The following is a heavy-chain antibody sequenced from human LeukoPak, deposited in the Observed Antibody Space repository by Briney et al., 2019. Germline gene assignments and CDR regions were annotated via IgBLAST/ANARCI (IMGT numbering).Heavy chain of an antibody. CDR3: ARLRSAQLRYFDIDY. J-gene: IGHJ4*02. CDR1: GFTFSSYG. V-gene: IGHV3-48*04. D-gene: IGHD3-9*01. Sequence: GGSLRLSCAASGFTFSSYGMNWVRQAPGKGLEWVSYISSSSGTIYYADSVKGRFTISRDNAKNSLYLQMNSLRAEDTAVYFCARLRSAQLRYFDIDYWGQGTLVTVSS. CDR2: ISSSSGTI.